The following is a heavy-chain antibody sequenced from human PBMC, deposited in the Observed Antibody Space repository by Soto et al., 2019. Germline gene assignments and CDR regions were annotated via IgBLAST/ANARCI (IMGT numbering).Heavy chain of an antibody. CDR1: GYTFTSYY. V-gene: IGHV1-46*03. D-gene: IGHD1-26*01. J-gene: IGHJ5*02. CDR3: ARGGTESLLEP. Sequence: QVQLVQSGAEVKKPGASVKVSCKASGYTFTSYYMHWVRQAPGQGLEWMGIINPSGGSTSYAQKYQGRVAITRDTATGTVYMELSSLRCEDTAVYYCARGGTESLLEPWGHGPLGTVSS. CDR2: INPSGGST.